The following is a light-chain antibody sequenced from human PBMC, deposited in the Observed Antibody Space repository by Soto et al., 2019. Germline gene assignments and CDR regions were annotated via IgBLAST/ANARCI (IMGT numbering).Light chain of an antibody. CDR3: GTWDSSLSPGGV. CDR1: SSNIGNNH. J-gene: IGLJ3*02. Sequence: QSVLTQPPSVSAAPGQKVTISCSGSSSNIGNNHVSWYQQLPGTAPKLLIYETNKRPSGIPDRFSASKSDTSATLAITGLQTGDEADYYCGTWDSSLSPGGVFGGGTKLTVL. CDR2: ETN. V-gene: IGLV1-51*02.